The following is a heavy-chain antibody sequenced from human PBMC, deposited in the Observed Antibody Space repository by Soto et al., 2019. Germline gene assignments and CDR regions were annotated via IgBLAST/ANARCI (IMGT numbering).Heavy chain of an antibody. CDR2: IYHSGST. V-gene: IGHV4-4*02. CDR3: ARDPTGTSYYYYYGMDV. CDR1: GGSISSSNW. J-gene: IGHJ6*02. Sequence: QVQLQESGPGLVKPSGTLSLTCAVSGGSISSSNWWSWVRQPPGKGLEWIGEIYHSGSTNYNPSLKSRVTISVEKSKNQFSLKLSSVTAADTAVYYCARDPTGTSYYYYYGMDVWGQGTTVTVSS. D-gene: IGHD1-7*01.